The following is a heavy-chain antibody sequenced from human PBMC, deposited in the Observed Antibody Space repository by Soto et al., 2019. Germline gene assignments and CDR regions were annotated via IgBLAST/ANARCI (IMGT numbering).Heavy chain of an antibody. Sequence: SETLSLTCAVYGGSFSGYYWSWIRQPPGKGLEWIGEINHSGSTNYNPSLKSRVTISVDTSKNQFSLKLSSVTAADTAVYYCASGALAATFKSEWFDPWGQGTLVTVSS. CDR3: ASGALAATFKSEWFDP. V-gene: IGHV4-34*01. CDR1: GGSFSGYY. J-gene: IGHJ5*02. CDR2: INHSGST. D-gene: IGHD2-15*01.